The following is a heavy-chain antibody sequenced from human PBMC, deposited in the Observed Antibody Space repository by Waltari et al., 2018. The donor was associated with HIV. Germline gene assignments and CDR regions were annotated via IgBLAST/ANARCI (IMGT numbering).Heavy chain of an antibody. V-gene: IGHV5-51*01. CDR1: GDSFSTSW. CDR2: IYPGNSYT. D-gene: IGHD3-16*01. J-gene: IGHJ4*02. Sequence: EVHLVQSGAEVKKPGETLKISCKASGDSFSTSWIGWVRQMPGKGLEYMGIIYPGNSYTKYSPTFQGQVTLSVDTSIATAYLQWGSLRTSDSAMYYCASASIFMMSSGGFASWGQGTLVTVSS. CDR3: ASASIFMMSSGGFAS.